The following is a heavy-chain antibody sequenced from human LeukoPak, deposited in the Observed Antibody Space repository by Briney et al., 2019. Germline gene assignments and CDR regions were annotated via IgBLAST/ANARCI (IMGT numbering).Heavy chain of an antibody. J-gene: IGHJ6*03. V-gene: IGHV3-23*01. CDR3: ARIYYYYYYMDV. CDR1: GFTFSSYG. CDR2: ISGSGGST. Sequence: GGSLTLSCAASGFTFSSYGMSWVRQAPGKGLEWVSAISGSGGSTYYADSVKGRFTISRDNAKHSLYLQMNSLRAEDTAVYYCARIYYYYYYMDVWGKGTTVTISS.